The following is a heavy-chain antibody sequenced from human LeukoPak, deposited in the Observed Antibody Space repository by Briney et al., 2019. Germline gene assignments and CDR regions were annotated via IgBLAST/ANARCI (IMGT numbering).Heavy chain of an antibody. Sequence: PGRSLRLSCAASGFTLSSYAMHWVRQAPGKGLEWVAVISYDGSNKYYADSVKGRFTISRDNSKNTLYLQMNSLRAEDTAVYYCAGDILTGRHYYYYGMDVWGQGTTVTVSS. CDR1: GFTLSSYA. CDR3: AGDILTGRHYYYYGMDV. CDR2: ISYDGSNK. J-gene: IGHJ6*02. V-gene: IGHV3-30-3*01. D-gene: IGHD3-9*01.